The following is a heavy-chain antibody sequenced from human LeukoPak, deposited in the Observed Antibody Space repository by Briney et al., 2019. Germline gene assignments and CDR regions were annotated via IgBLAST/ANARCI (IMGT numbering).Heavy chain of an antibody. CDR1: GFTFSSYW. Sequence: PGGSLRLSCAASGFTFSSYWMHWVRQAPGKGLVWVSRINSDGSSTSYADSVKGRFTISRDNAKNTLYLQMNSLRAEDTAVYYCARGDTAMAYLYFDLGGRGTLVTVSS. V-gene: IGHV3-74*01. J-gene: IGHJ2*01. D-gene: IGHD5-18*01. CDR2: INSDGSST. CDR3: ARGDTAMAYLYFDL.